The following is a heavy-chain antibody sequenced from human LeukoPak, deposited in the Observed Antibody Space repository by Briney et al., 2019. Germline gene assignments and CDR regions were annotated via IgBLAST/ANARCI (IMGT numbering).Heavy chain of an antibody. J-gene: IGHJ4*02. CDR3: ATQWLEAFPFDY. V-gene: IGHV1-69*13. CDR2: IIPIFGTA. D-gene: IGHD6-19*01. CDR1: GGTFSSYA. Sequence: ASVKVSCKASGGTFSSYAISWVRQAPGQGLEWMGGIIPIFGTANYAQKFQGRVTITADESTSTAYMELSSLRSEDTAVYYCATQWLEAFPFDYWGQGTLVTVSS.